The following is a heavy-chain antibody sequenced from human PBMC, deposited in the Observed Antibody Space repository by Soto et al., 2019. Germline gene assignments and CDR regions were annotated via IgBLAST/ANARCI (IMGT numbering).Heavy chain of an antibody. CDR2: ISAYNGNT. CDR3: ATADTICGVVTPFYGMDV. D-gene: IGHD3-3*01. Sequence: GASVKVSCKASGYTFTSYGIGWVRQAPGQGLEWMGWISAYNGNTNYAQKLQGRVTMTTDTSTSTAYMELRSLRSDDTAVYYCATADTICGVVTPFYGMDVRRRGTTVTVSS. CDR1: GYTFTSYG. V-gene: IGHV1-18*04. J-gene: IGHJ6*04.